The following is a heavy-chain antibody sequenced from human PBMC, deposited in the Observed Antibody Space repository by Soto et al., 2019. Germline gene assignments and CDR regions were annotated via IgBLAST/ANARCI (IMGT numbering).Heavy chain of an antibody. V-gene: IGHV3-15*01. CDR1: GFTFSNAW. CDR2: IKTKTDAGTT. D-gene: IGHD3-10*01. Sequence: EVQLVESGGGLVKPGASLRLSCAASGFTFSNAWMSWVRQAPGKGLEWVGRIKTKTDAGTTDYAAPVKGRFTISRDDSKNTLYLQMNSLQTEDTAVYYCTTVGGRGSGSYYKFQHWGQGTLVTVSS. CDR3: TTVGGRGSGSYYKFQH. J-gene: IGHJ1*01.